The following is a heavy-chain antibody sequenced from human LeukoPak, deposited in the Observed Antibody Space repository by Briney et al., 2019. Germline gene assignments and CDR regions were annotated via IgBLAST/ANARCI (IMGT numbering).Heavy chain of an antibody. D-gene: IGHD3-22*01. J-gene: IGHJ5*02. CDR1: GVSISSYC. CDR2: IYSGGST. CDR3: AREFYYYDSSGDNWFDP. V-gene: IGHV4-4*07. Sequence: SETLSLTCSVSGVSISSYCWTWIRLPAGKGLEWIGRIYSGGSTNYNPSLKSRVTMSVDTSKNQFSLKLTSVTAADTAVYYCAREFYYYDSSGDNWFDPWGQGTLVTVSS.